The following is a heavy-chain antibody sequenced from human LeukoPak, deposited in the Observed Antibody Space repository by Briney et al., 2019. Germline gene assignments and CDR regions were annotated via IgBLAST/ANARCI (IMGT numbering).Heavy chain of an antibody. Sequence: ASVKVSCKASGYTFTGYYMHWVRQAPGQGLEWMGWINPNSGGTNYAQKFQGRVTMTRDTSISTAYMELSRLRSDDTAAYYCARARYDFWSGYYLDYWGQGTLVTVSS. CDR1: GYTFTGYY. CDR3: ARARYDFWSGYYLDY. V-gene: IGHV1-2*02. CDR2: INPNSGGT. J-gene: IGHJ4*02. D-gene: IGHD3-3*01.